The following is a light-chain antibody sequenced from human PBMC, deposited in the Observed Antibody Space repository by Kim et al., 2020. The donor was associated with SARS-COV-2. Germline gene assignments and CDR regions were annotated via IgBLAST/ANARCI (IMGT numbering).Light chain of an antibody. V-gene: IGLV1-44*01. CDR1: SSNIGSNT. J-gene: IGLJ3*02. Sequence: QSVLTQPPSASGTPGQRVTISCSGSSSNIGSNTVNWYQQLPGRAPKLLINTNNQGPSGVPDRFSGSKSGTSASLATSWLQSEDEADYYCASWDVSLNGWVFGGGTQLTVL. CDR2: TNN. CDR3: ASWDVSLNGWV.